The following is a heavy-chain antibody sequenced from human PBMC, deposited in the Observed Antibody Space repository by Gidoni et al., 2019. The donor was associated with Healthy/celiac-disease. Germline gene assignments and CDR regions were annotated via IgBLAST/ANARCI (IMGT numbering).Heavy chain of an antibody. CDR2: LYHSWST. V-gene: IGHV4-4*02. CDR3: ASGLLVQDY. CDR1: GVSISISNW. D-gene: IGHD6-6*01. Sequence: QVQLQESGPGLVKPSGPLSLPCASSGVSISISNWWSWVRQPPGKGLEWIGELYHSWSTNYNPSPKSQVTMSVDQPKSHFSLKLSSVPAADTAVYYSASGLLVQDYWGQGTLVTVSS. J-gene: IGHJ4*02.